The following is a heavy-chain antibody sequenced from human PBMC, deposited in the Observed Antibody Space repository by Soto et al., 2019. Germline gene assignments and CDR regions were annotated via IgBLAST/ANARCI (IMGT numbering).Heavy chain of an antibody. D-gene: IGHD3-10*01. Sequence: ASVKVSCKASGGTFSSYAISWVRQAPGQGLEWMGGIIPIFGTANYAQKFQGRVTITADESTSTAYMELSSLRSEDTAVYYCARDSMAPNMVRGAPDYWGKEPLVTVPS. CDR3: ARDSMAPNMVRGAPDY. J-gene: IGHJ4*02. CDR1: GGTFSSYA. V-gene: IGHV1-69*13. CDR2: IIPIFGTA.